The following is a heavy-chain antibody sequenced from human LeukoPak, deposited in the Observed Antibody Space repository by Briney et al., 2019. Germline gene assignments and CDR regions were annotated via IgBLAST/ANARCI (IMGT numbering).Heavy chain of an antibody. CDR3: ARGHSFSSSWSRSALAI. CDR2: IFYSGST. Sequence: SETLSLTCTVSGGSISTSSYYWGWVRQPPGKGLEWIGNIFYSGSTYYSPSLKSRVTISLDTTNNQFSLNLISVTAADTAVYYCARGHSFSSSWSRSALAIWGQGTMVTVSS. D-gene: IGHD6-13*01. CDR1: GGSISTSSYY. V-gene: IGHV4-39*07. J-gene: IGHJ3*02.